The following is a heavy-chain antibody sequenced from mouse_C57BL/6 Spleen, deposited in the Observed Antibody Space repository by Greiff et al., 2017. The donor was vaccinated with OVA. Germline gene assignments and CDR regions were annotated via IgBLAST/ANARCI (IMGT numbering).Heavy chain of an antibody. V-gene: IGHV14-2*01. D-gene: IGHD2-4*01. CDR1: GFNIKDYY. Sequence: VQLQQSGAELVKPGASVKLSCTASGFNIKDYYMHWVKQRPEKGLEWIGRIDPEDGESKYAPKFQGKATITADTSSNTAYLQLSSLTSEDTAVYYCARDPRNYDMPFADWGQGTLVTVSA. CDR2: IDPEDGES. CDR3: ARDPRNYDMPFAD. J-gene: IGHJ3*01.